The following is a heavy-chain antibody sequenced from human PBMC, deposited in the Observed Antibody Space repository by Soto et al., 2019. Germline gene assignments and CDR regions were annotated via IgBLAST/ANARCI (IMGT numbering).Heavy chain of an antibody. Sequence: GSLRLSCSASGFTFSSYAMHWVRQAPGKGLEYVSAISSNGGSTYYADSVKGRFTTSRDNSKNTLYLQMSSLRAEDTAVYYCVKDRGVSGYDFWSGYYDYYYYGMDVWGQGTTVTVSS. V-gene: IGHV3-64D*06. CDR1: GFTFSSYA. CDR2: ISSNGGST. J-gene: IGHJ6*02. CDR3: VKDRGVSGYDFWSGYYDYYYYGMDV. D-gene: IGHD3-3*01.